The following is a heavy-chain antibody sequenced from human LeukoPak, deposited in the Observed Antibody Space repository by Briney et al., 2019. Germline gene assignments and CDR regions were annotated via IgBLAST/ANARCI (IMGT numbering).Heavy chain of an antibody. V-gene: IGHV4-39*01. CDR1: GGSISSSSYY. J-gene: IGHJ4*02. Sequence: SETLSLTCTVSGGSISSSSYYWGWIRQPPGKGLEWIGSIYYSGSTYYNPSLKSRVTISVDTSKNQFSLKLSSVTAADTAVYYCASPYDFWSGYPYWGQGTLVTVSS. CDR3: ASPYDFWSGYPY. D-gene: IGHD3-3*01. CDR2: IYYSGST.